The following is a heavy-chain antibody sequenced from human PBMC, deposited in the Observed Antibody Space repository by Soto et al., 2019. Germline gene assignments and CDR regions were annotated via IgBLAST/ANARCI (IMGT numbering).Heavy chain of an antibody. CDR3: AKDVAALPDY. J-gene: IGHJ4*02. V-gene: IGHV3-30*18. D-gene: IGHD2-15*01. CDR2: ISYDGSNK. Sequence: GGSLRLSCAASGFTFSSYGMHWVRQAPGKGLEWVAVISYDGSNKYYADYVKGRFTISRDNSKNTLYLQMNSLRAEDTAVYYCAKDVAALPDYWGQGTLVTVSS. CDR1: GFTFSSYG.